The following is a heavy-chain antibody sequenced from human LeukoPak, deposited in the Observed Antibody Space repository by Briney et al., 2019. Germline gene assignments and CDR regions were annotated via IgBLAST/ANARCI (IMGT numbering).Heavy chain of an antibody. D-gene: IGHD3-9*01. CDR3: ARVGLAGYDILTGYYPH. V-gene: IGHV1-18*01. J-gene: IGHJ4*02. Sequence: ASVKVSCKASGYTFTSYGISWVRQAPGQGLEWMGWISAYNDNTNYAQKLQGRVTMTTDTSTSTAYMELRSLRSDDTAVYYCARVGLAGYDILTGYYPHWGQGTLVTVSS. CDR2: ISAYNDNT. CDR1: GYTFTSYG.